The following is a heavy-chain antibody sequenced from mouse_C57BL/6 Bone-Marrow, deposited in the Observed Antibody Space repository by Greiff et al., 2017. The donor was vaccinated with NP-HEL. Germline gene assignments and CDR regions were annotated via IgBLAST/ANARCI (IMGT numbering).Heavy chain of an antibody. Sequence: EVQLVESGGGLVQSGRSLRLSCATSGFTFSDFYMEWVRQAPGKGLEWIAASRNKANDYTTEYSASVKGRFIVSRDISQSILYLQMNALRAEDTAIYYCARDASSWDMDWYFDVWGTGTTVTVSS. CDR2: SRNKANDYTT. CDR3: ARDASSWDMDWYFDV. V-gene: IGHV7-1*01. J-gene: IGHJ1*03. CDR1: GFTFSDFY. D-gene: IGHD4-1*01.